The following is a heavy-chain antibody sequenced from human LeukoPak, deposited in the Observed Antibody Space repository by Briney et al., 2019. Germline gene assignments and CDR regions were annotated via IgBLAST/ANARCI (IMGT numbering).Heavy chain of an antibody. Sequence: SQTLSLTCAISGDSVSSNSAAWNWIRQSPSRGLEWLGRTYYRSKWYNDYAVSVKSRITINPDTSKSQFSLQLNSVTPEDTAVYYCARDDILTGYSKGPLFDYWGQGTLVTVSS. J-gene: IGHJ4*02. CDR3: ARDDILTGYSKGPLFDY. CDR2: TYYRSKWYN. V-gene: IGHV6-1*01. D-gene: IGHD3-9*01. CDR1: GDSVSSNSAA.